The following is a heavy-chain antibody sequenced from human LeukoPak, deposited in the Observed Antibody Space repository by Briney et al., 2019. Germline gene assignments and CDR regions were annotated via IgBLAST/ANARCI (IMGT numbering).Heavy chain of an antibody. CDR3: ARAAGIATAQTPYGMDV. J-gene: IGHJ6*02. Sequence: ASVKVSCKASGGTFSSCTISWVRQAPGQGLEWMGRIIPILGIANYAQKFQGRVTITAGKSTRTAYMELSSLRSEDTAVYYCARAAGIATAQTPYGMDVWGQGTTVTVSS. CDR2: IIPILGIA. D-gene: IGHD1-26*01. V-gene: IGHV1-69*02. CDR1: GGTFSSCT.